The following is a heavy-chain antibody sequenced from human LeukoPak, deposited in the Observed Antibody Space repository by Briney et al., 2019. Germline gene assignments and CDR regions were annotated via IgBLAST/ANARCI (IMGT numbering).Heavy chain of an antibody. Sequence: EASVKVSCKASGYTFTGYYMHWVRQAPGQGLEWMGWINPNSGGTNYAQKFQGWVTMTRDTSISTAYMELSRLRSDDTAVYYCARGGGATVTTTYYYYGMDVWGQGTTVTVSS. CDR3: ARGGGATVTTTYYYYGMDV. V-gene: IGHV1-2*04. CDR1: GYTFTGYY. J-gene: IGHJ6*02. CDR2: INPNSGGT. D-gene: IGHD4-17*01.